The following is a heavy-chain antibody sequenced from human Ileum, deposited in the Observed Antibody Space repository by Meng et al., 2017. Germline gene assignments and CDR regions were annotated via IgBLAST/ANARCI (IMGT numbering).Heavy chain of an antibody. CDR1: GGRVDWNDGT. CDR3: ARLVGNSWLPD. CDR2: THYGSKWIS. D-gene: IGHD3-9*01. J-gene: IGHJ4*02. V-gene: IGHV6-1*01. Sequence: QVPLYPSGSVLVYPSKTRSLACALSGGRVDWNDGTRNWMGPAPGRGVEWLGNTHYGSKWISNYEVALESPLHINPETSNSHFTLQLNSVSPEDTAIYYCARLVGNSWLPDWGQGSLVTVSS.